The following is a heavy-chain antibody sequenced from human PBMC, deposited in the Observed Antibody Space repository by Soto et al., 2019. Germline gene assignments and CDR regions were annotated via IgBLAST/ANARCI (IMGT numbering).Heavy chain of an antibody. Sequence: QVQLVQSGAEVTKPGASVKVSCKASGYTFTSYDINWVRQATGQGLEWMGWMSPNSGATGYAQKFQGRVTMTRDTSISTAYMELNNLRSDDTAIYYCARGVDAGVDVWGQGTTVTVSS. D-gene: IGHD1-1*01. V-gene: IGHV1-8*01. CDR2: MSPNSGAT. CDR3: ARGVDAGVDV. CDR1: GYTFTSYD. J-gene: IGHJ6*02.